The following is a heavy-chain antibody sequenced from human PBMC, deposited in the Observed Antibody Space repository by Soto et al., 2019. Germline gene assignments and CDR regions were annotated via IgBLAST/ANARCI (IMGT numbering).Heavy chain of an antibody. CDR1: GYKVSTWHNFTSYW. CDR2: IYPGDSDT. Sequence: GESLKISCMGSGYKVSTWHNFTSYWIAWVRQIPGGGLEWMGGIYPGDSDTTYNPSFQGQVTISADKSINTVYLQWSSLKASDTATYYCARLGFDYDFLSGYYKVHHYYGIDVWGQGTKVTVSS. D-gene: IGHD3-3*01. CDR3: ARLGFDYDFLSGYYKVHHYYGIDV. J-gene: IGHJ6*02. V-gene: IGHV5-51*01.